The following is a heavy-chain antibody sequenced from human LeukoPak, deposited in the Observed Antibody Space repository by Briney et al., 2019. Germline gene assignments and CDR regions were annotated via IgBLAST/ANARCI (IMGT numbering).Heavy chain of an antibody. Sequence: GASVKVSCKTSGGTFNSYVINWVRQAPGQGLEWVGGIIPIFGTTNYAQKFQGRVTITRDESTSTAYVELTRLRSEDTATYYCARASAYCSSDTCLFDYWGQGTLVSVSS. CDR3: ARASAYCSSDTCLFDY. CDR1: GGTFNSYV. V-gene: IGHV1-69*05. J-gene: IGHJ4*02. CDR2: IIPIFGTT. D-gene: IGHD2-2*01.